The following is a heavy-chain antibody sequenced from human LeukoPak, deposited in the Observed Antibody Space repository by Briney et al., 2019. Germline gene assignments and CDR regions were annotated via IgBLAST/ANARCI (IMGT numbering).Heavy chain of an antibody. V-gene: IGHV1-18*04. CDR3: ARDDLHGDLDFDY. CDR2: IRAYNDNT. CDR1: GYTFTSYG. D-gene: IGHD4-17*01. J-gene: IGHJ4*02. Sequence: ASVKVSFKASGYTFTSYGISWVRQAPGQGLEWMGWIRAYNDNTNYAQKLQGRVTMTTDTFTNTAYMELRSLRSDDTAVYYCARDDLHGDLDFDYWGQGTLVTVSS.